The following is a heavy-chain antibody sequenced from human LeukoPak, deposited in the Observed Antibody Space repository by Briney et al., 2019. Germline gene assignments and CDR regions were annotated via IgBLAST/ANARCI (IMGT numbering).Heavy chain of an antibody. CDR1: GFTFSSYA. J-gene: IGHJ4*02. D-gene: IGHD3-9*01. CDR3: AKEQDYDILTGYYGSFDY. Sequence: GGSLRLSCAASGFTFSSYAMSWVRQAPGKGLEWVSAISGSGGSTYYADSVKGRFTIPRDNSKNTLYLQMNSLRAEDTAVYYCAKEQDYDILTGYYGSFDYWGQGTLVTVSS. V-gene: IGHV3-23*01. CDR2: ISGSGGST.